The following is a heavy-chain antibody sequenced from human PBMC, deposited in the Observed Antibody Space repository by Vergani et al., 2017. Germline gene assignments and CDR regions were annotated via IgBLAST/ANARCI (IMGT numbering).Heavy chain of an antibody. V-gene: IGHV4-34*01. J-gene: IGHJ4*02. D-gene: IGHD1-26*01. CDR1: GGSFSGYY. Sequence: VQLQQWGAGLLKPSETLSLTCAVYGGSFSGYYWSWIRQPPGKGLEWIGEINHSGSTHYNPSLKSRVTISVDTSKNQFSLKLSSVTAADTAVYYCARARGGWELPKFDYWGQGTLVTVAS. CDR2: INHSGST. CDR3: ARARGGWELPKFDY.